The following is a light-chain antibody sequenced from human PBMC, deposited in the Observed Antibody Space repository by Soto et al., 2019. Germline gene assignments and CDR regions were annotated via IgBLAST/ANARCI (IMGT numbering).Light chain of an antibody. CDR2: GAS. CDR3: QQYNNWPFT. Sequence: EIVMTQSPATLSVSPGERATLSCRASPSISSNLAWYQQKPGQAPRLLIHGASTRATGIPATFSGSGSGTEFTLTISSLQSEDLAVYYCQQYNNWPFTFGHGTNVDIK. V-gene: IGKV3-15*01. J-gene: IGKJ3*01. CDR1: PSISSN.